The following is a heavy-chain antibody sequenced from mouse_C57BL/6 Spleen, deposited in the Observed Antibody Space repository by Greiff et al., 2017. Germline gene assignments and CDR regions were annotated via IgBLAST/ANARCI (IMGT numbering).Heavy chain of an antibody. D-gene: IGHD1-3*01. J-gene: IGHJ1*03. CDR2: IYPSDSET. V-gene: IGHV1-61*01. CDR3: ARTKAYWYVDV. CDR1: GYTFTSSW. Sequence: QVQLQQPGAELVRPGSSVKLSCKASGYTFTSSWMDWVKQRPGQGLEWIGNIYPSDSETQYNQKFKDKATLTVDKSSSTAYMQLSSLTSTDSAVYYCARTKAYWYVDVWGTGTTVTVSS.